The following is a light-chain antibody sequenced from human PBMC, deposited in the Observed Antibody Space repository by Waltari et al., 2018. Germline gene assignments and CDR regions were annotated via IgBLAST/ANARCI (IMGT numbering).Light chain of an antibody. J-gene: IGKJ5*01. Sequence: EIVLTQSPGTLSLSPGERATLSCRASQSISSTYLAWYQQKPGKAPSLLIYAASSRATGVPDRFSGSGSGTDFTLTINRLEPEDFAVYYCQQSDTSSVTFGQGTRLEIK. CDR1: QSISSTY. CDR2: AAS. CDR3: QQSDTSSVT. V-gene: IGKV3-20*01.